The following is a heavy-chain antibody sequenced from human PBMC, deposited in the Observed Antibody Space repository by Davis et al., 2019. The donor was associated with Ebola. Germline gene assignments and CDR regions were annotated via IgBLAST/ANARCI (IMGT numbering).Heavy chain of an antibody. D-gene: IGHD2-2*01. CDR3: ARAQVVPAANYFDY. CDR1: GGSFSGYY. V-gene: IGHV4-59*08. Sequence: SETLSLTCAVYGGSFSGYYWSWIRQPPGKGLEWIGYIYYSGSTNYNPSLKSRVTISVDTSKNQFSLKLSSVTAADTAVYYCARAQVVPAANYFDYWGQGTLVTVSS. CDR2: IYYSGST. J-gene: IGHJ4*02.